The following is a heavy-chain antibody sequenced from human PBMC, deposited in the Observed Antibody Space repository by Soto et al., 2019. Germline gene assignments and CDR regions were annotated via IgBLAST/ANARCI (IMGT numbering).Heavy chain of an antibody. CDR1: GGSISSSSYY. D-gene: IGHD3-3*01. Sequence: PSETLSLTCTVSGGSISSSSYYWGWIRQPPGKGLEWIGSIYYSGSTYYNPSLRSRVTISVDTSKNQFSLKLSSVTAADTAVYFCARQGITIFGVVELRGFDPWGQGTLVTV. CDR2: IYYSGST. CDR3: ARQGITIFGVVELRGFDP. J-gene: IGHJ5*02. V-gene: IGHV4-39*01.